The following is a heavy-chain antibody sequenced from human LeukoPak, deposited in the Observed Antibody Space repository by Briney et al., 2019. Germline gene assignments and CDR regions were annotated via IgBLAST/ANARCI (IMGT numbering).Heavy chain of an antibody. CDR1: GYTFTRYG. J-gene: IGHJ6*02. V-gene: IGHV1-18*01. CDR2: ISAYTGNT. Sequence: ASVKVSCKASGYTFTRYGISWVRQAPGQGLEWMGWISAYTGNTNYAQNVQGRVTMTEDTSTDTAYMELSSLRSEDTAVYYCATDSLYDFWSGYYTRYYGMDVWGQGTTVTVSS. D-gene: IGHD3-3*01. CDR3: ATDSLYDFWSGYYTRYYGMDV.